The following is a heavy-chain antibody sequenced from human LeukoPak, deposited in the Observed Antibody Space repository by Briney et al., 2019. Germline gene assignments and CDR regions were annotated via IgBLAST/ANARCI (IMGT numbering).Heavy chain of an antibody. CDR1: GGSFSGYY. CDR3: ARAWWFGGGFDY. D-gene: IGHD3-10*01. J-gene: IGHJ4*02. Sequence: SETLSLTCAVYGGSFSGYYWSWIRQPPGKGLEWIGEINHSGSTNYNPSLKSRVTISVDTSKNQFSLKLSSVTAAETAVYYCARAWWFGGGFDYWGQGTLVTASS. V-gene: IGHV4-34*01. CDR2: INHSGST.